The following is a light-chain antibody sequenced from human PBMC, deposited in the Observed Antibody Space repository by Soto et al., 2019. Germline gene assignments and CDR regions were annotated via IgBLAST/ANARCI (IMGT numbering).Light chain of an antibody. CDR1: PTIMSD. CDR2: DAS. J-gene: IGKJ5*01. CDR3: QQRSNWPRT. Sequence: EIVMTQSPVTLSVSPGERATLSCRASPTIMSDLAWYQQKPGQAPVLLISDASTRATGIPARFNGSGSGTEFTLAISSLQSEDSAVYYCQQRSNWPRTFGQGTRLEI. V-gene: IGKV3-15*01.